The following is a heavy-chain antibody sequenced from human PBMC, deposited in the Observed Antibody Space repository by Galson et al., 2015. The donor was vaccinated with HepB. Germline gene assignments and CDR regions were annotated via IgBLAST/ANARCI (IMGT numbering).Heavy chain of an antibody. J-gene: IGHJ4*02. CDR2: INPSGGST. CDR1: GYTFTSYY. Sequence: SVKVSCKASGYTFTSYYMHWVRQAPGQELEWMGIINPSGGSTSYAQKFQGRVTMTRDTSTSTVYMELSSLRSEDTAVYYCARDTSRDYDILAGYSDEDYWGQGTLVTVSS. CDR3: ARDTSRDYDILAGYSDEDY. V-gene: IGHV1-46*01. D-gene: IGHD3-9*01.